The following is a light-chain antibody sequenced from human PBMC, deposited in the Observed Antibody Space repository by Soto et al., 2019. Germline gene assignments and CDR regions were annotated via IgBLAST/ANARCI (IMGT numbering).Light chain of an antibody. CDR3: SSYTSSSTPWV. CDR1: SSDVGAYIY. V-gene: IGLV2-14*01. J-gene: IGLJ3*02. Sequence: QSALTQPASVSGSPGQSITISCTGTSSDVGAYIYISWYQQHPGKAPKLIIYEVSNRPSGISNRFSGSKSGNTASLTISGLQAEDEADYYCSSYTSSSTPWVFGGGTKLTVL. CDR2: EVS.